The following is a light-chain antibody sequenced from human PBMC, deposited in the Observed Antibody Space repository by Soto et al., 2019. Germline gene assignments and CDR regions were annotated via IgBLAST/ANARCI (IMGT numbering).Light chain of an antibody. CDR3: HTWGTDIKGV. Sequence: QLVLTQSPSASASLGASVKLTCTLSSGHSSYAIAWHQQQPEKGPRYLMKLNSDGSHTKGDGIPDRFSGSSSGAERYLTISRLQSEDEADYYCHTWGTDIKGVFGGGTKLTVL. CDR2: LNSDGSH. V-gene: IGLV4-69*01. CDR1: SGHSSYA. J-gene: IGLJ2*01.